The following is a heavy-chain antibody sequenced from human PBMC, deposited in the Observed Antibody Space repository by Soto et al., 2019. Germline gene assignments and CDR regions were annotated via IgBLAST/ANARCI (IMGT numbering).Heavy chain of an antibody. CDR1: GFTFSSYW. CDR2: IKQDGSEK. J-gene: IGHJ4*02. V-gene: IGHV3-7*01. Sequence: GGSLRLSCADSGFTFSSYWMSWVRQAPGRGLEWVADIKQDGSEKYYVDSVKGRFTISRDNAKNSLYLQMNSLRADDTAVYYCARVLPGGGYPHDYFDYWGQGTLVTVSS. D-gene: IGHD2-15*01. CDR3: ARVLPGGGYPHDYFDY.